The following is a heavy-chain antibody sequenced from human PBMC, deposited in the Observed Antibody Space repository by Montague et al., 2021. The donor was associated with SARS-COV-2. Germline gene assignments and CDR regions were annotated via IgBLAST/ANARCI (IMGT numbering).Heavy chain of an antibody. Sequence: TLSLTCTVSGASITSGGCYCTCIRHSPEKGLESIGNMYYNGSTYYNPSLKSRLTMSVDMSKNQFSLKLRSVTAADTAMYFCARWAAVIYYYGLDVWGRGTTVTVSS. CDR1: GASITSGGCY. CDR2: MYYNGST. V-gene: IGHV4-31*03. CDR3: ARWAAVIYYYGLDV. J-gene: IGHJ6*02. D-gene: IGHD3-10*01.